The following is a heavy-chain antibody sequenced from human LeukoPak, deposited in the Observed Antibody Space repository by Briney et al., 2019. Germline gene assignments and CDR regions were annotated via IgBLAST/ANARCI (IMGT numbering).Heavy chain of an antibody. Sequence: GGSLRLSCAASGFTFSSYGMHWVRQAPGKGLEWVAVIWYDGSNKYYVDSVKGRFTISRDNSKNTLYLQMNGLRAEDTAVYYCAKAKGRGNASPDYWGQGTLVTVSS. CDR3: AKAKGRGNASPDY. CDR1: GFTFSSYG. CDR2: IWYDGSNK. V-gene: IGHV3-33*06. J-gene: IGHJ4*02. D-gene: IGHD3-10*01.